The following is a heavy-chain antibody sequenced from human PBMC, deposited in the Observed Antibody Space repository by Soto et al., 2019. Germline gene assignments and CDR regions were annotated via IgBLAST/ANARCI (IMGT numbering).Heavy chain of an antibody. CDR2: IHYSGST. Sequence: QVQLQESGPGLVKPSQTLSLTCTVSGGSISSGGYYWSWIRQRPGKGLEWIGDIHYSGSTFYNPSLKSRVTISVDTSENQFSLKLRSMTAAYTAVYYCARGEVLPAASLDYWGQGTLVTVSS. CDR1: GGSISSGGYY. D-gene: IGHD2-2*01. V-gene: IGHV4-31*03. CDR3: ARGEVLPAASLDY. J-gene: IGHJ4*02.